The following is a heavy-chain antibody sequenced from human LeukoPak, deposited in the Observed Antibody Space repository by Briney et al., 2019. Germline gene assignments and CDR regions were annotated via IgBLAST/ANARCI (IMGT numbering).Heavy chain of an antibody. D-gene: IGHD2-15*01. CDR3: AKVGLVVVAANRGEDAFDI. V-gene: IGHV3-53*01. Sequence: GGSLRLSCAASGFTVSSNYMSWVRQAPGKGLEWVSVIYSGGSTYYADSVEGRFTISRDNSKNTLYLQMNSLRAEDTAVYYCAKVGLVVVAANRGEDAFDIWGQGTMVTVSS. J-gene: IGHJ3*02. CDR2: IYSGGST. CDR1: GFTVSSNY.